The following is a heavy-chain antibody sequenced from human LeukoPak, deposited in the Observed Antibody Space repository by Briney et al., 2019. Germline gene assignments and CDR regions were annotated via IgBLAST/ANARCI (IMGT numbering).Heavy chain of an antibody. CDR3: ARVLYFRENSYAGPFDQ. Sequence: GGSLRLSCAASGFIFSNIWMSWVRQAPGKGLEWVANIREDGSEAYYVGFVKGRFTISRDNDKNSLHLQMNSLRVEDTAVYYCARVLYFRENSYAGPFDQWGQGTLVTVSS. CDR2: IREDGSEA. CDR1: GFIFSNIW. V-gene: IGHV3-7*01. J-gene: IGHJ4*02. D-gene: IGHD5-18*01.